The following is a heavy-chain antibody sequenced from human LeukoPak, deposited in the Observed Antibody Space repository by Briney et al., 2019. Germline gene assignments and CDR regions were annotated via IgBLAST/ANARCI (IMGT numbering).Heavy chain of an antibody. CDR1: GFTFDDYA. V-gene: IGHV3-9*01. CDR3: AKDIVDYGDYLGAFDI. J-gene: IGHJ3*02. CDR2: ISWNSGSI. D-gene: IGHD4-17*01. Sequence: GRSLRLSCAASGFTFDDYAMHWVRRAPGKGLEWVSGISWNSGSIGYADSVKGRFTISRDNAKNSLYLQMNSLRAEDTALYYCAKDIVDYGDYLGAFDIWGQGTMVTVSS.